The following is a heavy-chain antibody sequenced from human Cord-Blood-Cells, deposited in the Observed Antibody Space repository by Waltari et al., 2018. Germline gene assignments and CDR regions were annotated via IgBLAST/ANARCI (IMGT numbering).Heavy chain of an antibody. V-gene: IGHV4-38-2*02. Sequence: QVQLQESGPGLVKPSETLSLTCAVSGYSISSGYYWGWIRQPPGKGLEWIGSIYHSGSTYYNPSLKSRVTISVDTSKNQFSLKLSSVTAADTAVYYCARDWGGIVVVVAATFGYWGQGTLVTVSS. CDR2: IYHSGST. CDR1: GYSISSGYY. D-gene: IGHD2-15*01. CDR3: ARDWGGIVVVVAATFGY. J-gene: IGHJ4*02.